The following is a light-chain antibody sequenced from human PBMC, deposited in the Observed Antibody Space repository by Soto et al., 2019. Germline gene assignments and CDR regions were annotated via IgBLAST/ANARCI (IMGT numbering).Light chain of an antibody. J-gene: IGKJ1*01. CDR1: QSVDST. CDR2: SAS. CDR3: QQYNNFPCT. V-gene: IGKV3-15*01. Sequence: EEVISQSPANLSVYPGERATLSCRASQSVDSTLAWYQQKPGQAPRLLIHSASARAPGFSARFSASGSGTEFTLTISSLQSEDFAVYYCQQYNNFPCTFGQGSKDDIK.